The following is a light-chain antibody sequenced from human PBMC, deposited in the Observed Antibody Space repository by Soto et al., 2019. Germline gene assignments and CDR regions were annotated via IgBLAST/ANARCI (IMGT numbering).Light chain of an antibody. CDR2: AAS. CDR3: QQLNNYPST. V-gene: IGKV1-39*01. J-gene: IGKJ4*01. Sequence: EIRMTQSPSSLSAYVGDRVTITCQASQNINNYLNWYQQKPGRAPKLLIYAASSLQSGVPSRFSGSGSGTDFTLTISSLQPEDFATYYCQQLNNYPSTFGGGSKVDVK. CDR1: QNINNY.